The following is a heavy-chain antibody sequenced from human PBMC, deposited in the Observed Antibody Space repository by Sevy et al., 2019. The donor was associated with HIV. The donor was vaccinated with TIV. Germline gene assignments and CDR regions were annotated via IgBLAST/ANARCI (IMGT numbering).Heavy chain of an antibody. CDR3: AKGREQGYYYGMDV. V-gene: IGHV3-30*02. CDR1: GFTFSSYG. J-gene: IGHJ6*02. Sequence: GGSLRLSCAAFGFTFSSYGMHWVRQAPGKGLEWVAFIRYDGNNKYYTGSVKGRFTISRDNSKNTLYLQMNSLRAEDTAVYYCAKGREQGYYYGMDVWGQGTTVTVSS. D-gene: IGHD1-26*01. CDR2: IRYDGNNK.